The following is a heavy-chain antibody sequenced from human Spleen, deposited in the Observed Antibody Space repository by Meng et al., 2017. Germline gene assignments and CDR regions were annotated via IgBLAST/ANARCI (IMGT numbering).Heavy chain of an antibody. D-gene: IGHD4-17*01. Sequence: ASVKVFCKASAYTLSSDGFSWVRQAPGQGLEWMGWINAYNGYTGYAQKLQGRVTMTTDTSTSTAYMELRSLRSDDTAVYYCARDFGATVTTFVPWGQGTLVTVSS. J-gene: IGHJ5*02. V-gene: IGHV1-18*01. CDR2: INAYNGYT. CDR3: ARDFGATVTTFVP. CDR1: AYTLSSDG.